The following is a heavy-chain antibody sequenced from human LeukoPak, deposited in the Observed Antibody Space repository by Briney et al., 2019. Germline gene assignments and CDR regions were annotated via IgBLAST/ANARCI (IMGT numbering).Heavy chain of an antibody. CDR1: GFTFSSYA. V-gene: IGHV3-23*01. Sequence: PGGSLRLSYAASGFTFSSYAMSWVRQAPGKGLEWVSAISGSGGSTYYADSVKGRFTISRDNSNNTLYLQMNSLRAEDTAVYYCAKDTSSGWPNWFDPWGQGTLVTVSS. D-gene: IGHD6-19*01. CDR2: ISGSGGST. J-gene: IGHJ5*02. CDR3: AKDTSSGWPNWFDP.